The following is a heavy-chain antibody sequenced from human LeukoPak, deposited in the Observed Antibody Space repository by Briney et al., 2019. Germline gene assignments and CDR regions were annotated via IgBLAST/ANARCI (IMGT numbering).Heavy chain of an antibody. Sequence: PGGSLRLSCAASGFTFSSYAMSWVRQAPGKGLEWVSAITGSGGGTYYADSVKGRFTISRDSSGSTLFLQMKSLRAEDTATYYCAKEVAAGRKGIDYWGQGTLVTVSS. CDR3: AKEVAAGRKGIDY. V-gene: IGHV3-23*01. CDR2: ITGSGGGT. CDR1: GFTFSSYA. J-gene: IGHJ4*02. D-gene: IGHD6-6*01.